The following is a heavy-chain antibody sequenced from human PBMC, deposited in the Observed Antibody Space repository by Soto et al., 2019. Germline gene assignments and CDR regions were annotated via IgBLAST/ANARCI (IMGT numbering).Heavy chain of an antibody. Sequence: QVQLVESGGGVVQPGRSLRLSCAASGFTFNSYAMHWVRQAPGKGLVWVTFISYDGSNKDYADSVKGRFTISRDNSKNTVYLQMNSLKTEDTAVYYCARDVLRGHLIKHYFDLWGQGILVTVSS. V-gene: IGHV3-30-3*01. CDR2: ISYDGSNK. D-gene: IGHD3-10*01. CDR1: GFTFNSYA. J-gene: IGHJ4*02. CDR3: ARDVLRGHLIKHYFDL.